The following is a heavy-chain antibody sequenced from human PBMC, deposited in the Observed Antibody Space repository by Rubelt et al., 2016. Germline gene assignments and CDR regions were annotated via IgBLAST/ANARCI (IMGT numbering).Heavy chain of an antibody. J-gene: IGHJ6*02. CDR3: AKGKGLANSAMARSYYYGMDV. CDR2: ISGSGGST. CDR1: GFTFSSYW. D-gene: IGHD2/OR15-2a*01. Sequence: EVQLVESGGGLVQPGGSLRLSCAASGFTFSSYWMHWVRQAPGKGLEWVSAISGSGGSTYYADSVKGRFTISRDNSKNTLYLQMNSLRAEDTAVYYCAKGKGLANSAMARSYYYGMDVWGQGTTVTVSS. V-gene: IGHV3-23*04.